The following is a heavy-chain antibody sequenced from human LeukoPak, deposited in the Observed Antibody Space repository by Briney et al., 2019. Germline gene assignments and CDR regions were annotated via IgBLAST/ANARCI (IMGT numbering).Heavy chain of an antibody. CDR3: ARGSRVMRY. CDR2: IKPDGSEK. Sequence: GGSLRLSCAASGFTFSSYWMSWVRQAPGKGLEWVANIKPDGSEKYYVDSVEGRFTISRDNAKNSLYLQMNSLRAEDTALYHCARGSRVMRYWGQGTLVTVSS. J-gene: IGHJ4*02. CDR1: GFTFSSYW. V-gene: IGHV3-7*01. D-gene: IGHD2-21*01.